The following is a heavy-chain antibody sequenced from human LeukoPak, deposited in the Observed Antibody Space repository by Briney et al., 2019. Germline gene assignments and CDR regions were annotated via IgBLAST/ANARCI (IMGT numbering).Heavy chain of an antibody. CDR2: IWYDGSNK. CDR3: ARDVSYSYIDY. V-gene: IGHV3-33*08. Sequence: PGGSLRPSCAASGFTFSSYAMHWVRQAPGKGLEWVAVIWYDGSNKYYADSVKGRFTISRDNSKNTLYLQMNSLRAEDTAVYYCARDVSYSYIDYWGQGTLVTVSS. J-gene: IGHJ4*02. D-gene: IGHD5-18*01. CDR1: GFTFSSYA.